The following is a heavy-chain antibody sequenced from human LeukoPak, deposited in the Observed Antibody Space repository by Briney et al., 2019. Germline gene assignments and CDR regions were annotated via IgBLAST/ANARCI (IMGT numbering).Heavy chain of an antibody. V-gene: IGHV1-46*01. J-gene: IGHJ4*02. CDR2: INPSGSST. CDR1: GYSFTSHY. Sequence: GASVKVSCKASGYSFTSHYMHWVRQAPGQGLEWMGLINPSGSSTLYAQKFQGRVTMTRDMSTTTDYMELSSLRSEDTAVYYCALGIAAAGSPFDYWGQGTLVTVSS. D-gene: IGHD6-13*01. CDR3: ALGIAAAGSPFDY.